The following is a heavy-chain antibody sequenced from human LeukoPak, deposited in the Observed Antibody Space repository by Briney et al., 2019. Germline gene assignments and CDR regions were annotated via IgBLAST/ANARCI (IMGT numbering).Heavy chain of an antibody. D-gene: IGHD2-15*01. CDR2: FDPEDGET. J-gene: IGHJ6*02. Sequence: ASVKVSCKVSGYTLTELSMHWVRQAPGKGLEWMGGFDPEDGETIYAQKFQGRVTMTEDTSTDTAYMELSSLRSEDTAVYYCARTYCSGGSCYSDIFSDYYYYGMDVWGQGTTVTVSS. CDR1: GYTLTELS. CDR3: ARTYCSGGSCYSDIFSDYYYYGMDV. V-gene: IGHV1-24*01.